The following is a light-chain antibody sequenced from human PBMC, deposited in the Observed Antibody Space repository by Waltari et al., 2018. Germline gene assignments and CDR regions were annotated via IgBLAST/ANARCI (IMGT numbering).Light chain of an antibody. CDR3: SSYTSSRTPV. Sequence: QPALTQPASVSGFPGQSITISCSGTSSDIGGYNYVSWYQQYPGKAPKLMIYDVNKRPSGVFSRFSGSKSGNTASLTISGLQTEDEAIYYCSSYTSSRTPVIGGGTKVTVL. J-gene: IGLJ2*01. CDR2: DVN. CDR1: SSDIGGYNY. V-gene: IGLV2-14*03.